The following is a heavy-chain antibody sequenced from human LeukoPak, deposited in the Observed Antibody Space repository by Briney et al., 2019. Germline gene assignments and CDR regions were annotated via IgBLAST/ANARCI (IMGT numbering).Heavy chain of an antibody. J-gene: IGHJ4*02. Sequence: SETLSLTCTVSGGSISGYCWSWIRQPPGKGLEWIGYIYYSGSTNSNPSLKSRVTISVDTSKNQFSLKLSSVTAADTAVYFCARYGSYSFDYWGQGTLVTVSS. CDR1: GGSISGYC. D-gene: IGHD3-10*01. CDR3: ARYGSYSFDY. V-gene: IGHV4-59*01. CDR2: IYYSGST.